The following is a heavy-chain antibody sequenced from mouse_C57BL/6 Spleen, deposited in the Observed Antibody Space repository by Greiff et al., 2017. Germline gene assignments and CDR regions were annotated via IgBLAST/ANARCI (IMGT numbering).Heavy chain of an antibody. D-gene: IGHD1-1*01. CDR2: IDPNSGGT. V-gene: IGHV1-72*01. Sequence: QVQLQQPGAELVKPGASVKLSCKASGYTFTSYWMHWVKQRPGRGLEWIGRIDPNSGGTKYNEKFKSKATLTVDKPSSTAYMQLSSLTSEDSAVYYCARERRDGSRVPWFAYWGQGTLVTVSA. CDR3: ARERRDGSRVPWFAY. J-gene: IGHJ3*01. CDR1: GYTFTSYW.